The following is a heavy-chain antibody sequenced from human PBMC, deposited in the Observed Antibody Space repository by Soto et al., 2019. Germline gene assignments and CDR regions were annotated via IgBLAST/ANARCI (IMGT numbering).Heavy chain of an antibody. CDR1: GFVFSEYY. CDR2: ISSSGSTI. J-gene: IGHJ4*02. D-gene: IGHD3-16*01. V-gene: IGHV3-11*01. Sequence: QVHLEESGGGLVNPGGSLRLSCEASGFVFSEYYMAWIRQAPGKGLEWVSYISSSGSTIFYADSVKGRFTISRDNANDSAFLQMDSLRAEDTAIYYCTRSPPFGGRRFESWGQGTLVLVSS. CDR3: TRSPPFGGRRFES.